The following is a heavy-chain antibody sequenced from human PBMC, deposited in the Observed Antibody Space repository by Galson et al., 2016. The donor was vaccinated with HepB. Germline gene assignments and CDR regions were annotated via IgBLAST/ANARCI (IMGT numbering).Heavy chain of an antibody. Sequence: SETLSLTCSVSGGSVSSGSYYWSWIRQPPGKTLEWIGYIYNSGSTNYNPSLKSRVTISVDTAKNQFSLKLSSVTAADTAVYYCARTGGFYGDYGVGPYWGQGTLVSVSS. CDR2: IYNSGST. V-gene: IGHV4-61*01. D-gene: IGHD4-17*01. CDR1: GGSVSSGSYY. CDR3: ARTGGFYGDYGVGPY. J-gene: IGHJ4*02.